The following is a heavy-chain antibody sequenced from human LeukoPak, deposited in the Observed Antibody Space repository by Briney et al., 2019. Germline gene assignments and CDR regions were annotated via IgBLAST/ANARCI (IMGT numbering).Heavy chain of an antibody. CDR1: GFTFSDHY. J-gene: IGHJ4*02. D-gene: IGHD1-14*01. V-gene: IGHV3-72*01. Sequence: GGSLRLSCAASGFTFSDHYMDWVRQAPGKGLEWVGSVRNKGHGYTTEYAASVIVRFTIYRDDSKNSLYLQMNSLETADTAVYYCTSGTLNLFQYWGQGTLVSVSS. CDR3: TSGTLNLFQY. CDR2: VRNKGHGYTT.